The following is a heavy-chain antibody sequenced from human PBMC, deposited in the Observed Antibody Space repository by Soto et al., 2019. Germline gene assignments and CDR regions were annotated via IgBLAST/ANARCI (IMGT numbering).Heavy chain of an antibody. CDR2: ISGNSRTI. D-gene: IGHD4-17*01. J-gene: IGHJ4*02. CDR3: ERERVTTTAADF. Sequence: PGGSLILSCAASGFTFSTDSMMWVRQAPGKGLEWISYISGNSRTIYYADSVKGRFTISRDNAKNSLYLQMNSLRAEDTSVYYCERERVTTTAADFWGQGTLVTVSS. V-gene: IGHV3-48*04. CDR1: GFTFSTDS.